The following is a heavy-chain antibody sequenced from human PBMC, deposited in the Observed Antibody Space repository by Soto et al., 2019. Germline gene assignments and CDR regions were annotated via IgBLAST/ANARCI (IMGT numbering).Heavy chain of an antibody. V-gene: IGHV3-23*01. J-gene: IGHJ5*02. Sequence: GGSLRLSCASSGFTFSSYAMVWVRHAPGKGLELVSAISGSGGSTYYADSVKGRFTISRDNSKNTLYLQMNSLRAEDTAVYYCAKDAVYYYDSSGSRFDPWGQGTLVTVSS. CDR3: AKDAVYYYDSSGSRFDP. CDR1: GFTFSSYA. D-gene: IGHD3-22*01. CDR2: ISGSGGST.